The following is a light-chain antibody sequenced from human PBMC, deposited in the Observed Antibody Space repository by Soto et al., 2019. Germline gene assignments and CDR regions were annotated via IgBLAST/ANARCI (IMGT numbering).Light chain of an antibody. CDR3: QQYNNWPMYT. CDR2: GAS. J-gene: IGKJ2*01. Sequence: EIVMTQSPATLSVSPGERATLSCRASQNVSSNLAWYQQKPAQAPRLLIYGASTRATGIPARFSGSGSGTEFTLTISSLQSEDFAVYYCQQYNNWPMYTFGQGTKLEIK. CDR1: QNVSSN. V-gene: IGKV3-15*01.